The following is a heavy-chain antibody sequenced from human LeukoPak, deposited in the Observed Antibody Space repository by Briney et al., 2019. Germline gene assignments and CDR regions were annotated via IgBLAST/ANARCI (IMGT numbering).Heavy chain of an antibody. V-gene: IGHV3-43*01. CDR2: ISWDAGRT. J-gene: IGHJ1*01. CDR3: AKDFFPSGSPWLGFFQQ. D-gene: IGHD3-10*01. Sequence: PGGSLRLSCAASGFTFDDYTMHWVRQAPGKGLEWVSLISWDAGRTYYADSVKGPFTISRDNSKNSLYPQMNSLRAEDTAFYYCAKDFFPSGSPWLGFFQQWGQGTLVTVSS. CDR1: GFTFDDYT.